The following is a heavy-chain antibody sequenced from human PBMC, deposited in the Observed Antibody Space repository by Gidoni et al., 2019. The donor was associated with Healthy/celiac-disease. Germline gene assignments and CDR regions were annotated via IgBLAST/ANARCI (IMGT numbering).Heavy chain of an antibody. CDR3: ARAAVFWSGYLWTSEDYFDY. J-gene: IGHJ4*02. V-gene: IGHV3-48*02. Sequence: EVQLVESGGGLVQPGGSLRLSCAASGFTFSSYSMNWVRQAPGKGLEWVSYISSSSSTIYYADSVKGRFTISRDNAKNSLYLQMNSLRDEDTAVYYCARAAVFWSGYLWTSEDYFDYWGQGTLVTVSS. CDR1: GFTFSSYS. CDR2: ISSSSSTI. D-gene: IGHD3-3*01.